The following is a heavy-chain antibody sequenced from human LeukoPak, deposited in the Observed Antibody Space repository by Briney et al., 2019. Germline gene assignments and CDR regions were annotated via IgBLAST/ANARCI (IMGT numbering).Heavy chain of an antibody. V-gene: IGHV1-46*01. CDR3: ARLWSYYDNSGFFEDY. CDR1: GYIFTNYY. J-gene: IGHJ4*02. CDR2: INPVGGVM. Sequence: ASVKVSCKASGYIFTNYYLYWVRQAPGQGLEWMGVINPVGGVMTYAQRFQGRVTMTRDTSTSTFDMELSSLKSEDTAVYYCARLWSYYDNSGFFEDYWGQGTLVTVSS. D-gene: IGHD3-22*01.